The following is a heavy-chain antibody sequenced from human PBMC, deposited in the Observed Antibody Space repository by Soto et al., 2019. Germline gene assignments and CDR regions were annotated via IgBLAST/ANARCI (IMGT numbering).Heavy chain of an antibody. Sequence: KVSCKGSGYSFNTYWIGWVRQMSGKGLEWMGIIYPGDSDTRYSPSFQGQVTISADKSINTAYLQWSSLKASDTAMYYCARNVRAVGATQSAFDVWGQGTMVTVSS. CDR2: IYPGDSDT. CDR3: ARNVRAVGATQSAFDV. D-gene: IGHD1-26*01. CDR1: GYSFNTYW. J-gene: IGHJ3*01. V-gene: IGHV5-51*01.